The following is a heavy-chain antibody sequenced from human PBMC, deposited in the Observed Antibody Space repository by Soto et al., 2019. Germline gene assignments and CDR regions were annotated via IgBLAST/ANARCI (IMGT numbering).Heavy chain of an antibody. Sequence: SETLSLTCTVSGGSISSGDYYWSWIRQPPGKGLEWIGYIYYSGSTYYNPSLKSRVTISVDTSKNQFSLKLSSVTAADTAVYYCARDSTVAYNWFDPWGKGTLVTVS. V-gene: IGHV4-30-4*01. CDR3: ARDSTVAYNWFDP. D-gene: IGHD4-4*01. CDR1: GGSISSGDYY. J-gene: IGHJ5*02. CDR2: IYYSGST.